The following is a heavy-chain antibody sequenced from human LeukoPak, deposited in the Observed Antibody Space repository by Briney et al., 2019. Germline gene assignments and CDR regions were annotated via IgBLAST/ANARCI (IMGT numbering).Heavy chain of an antibody. J-gene: IGHJ4*02. V-gene: IGHV3-30*03. CDR1: GFTFRSYG. CDR3: ARRAGAYSHPYDY. CDR2: ISYDGGNK. D-gene: IGHD4/OR15-4a*01. Sequence: PGGSLRLSCAASGFTFRSYGMHWVRQAPGKGLEWVTVISYDGGNKYYADSVKGRFTISRDNSKNTLYLQMNSLRAEDTAVYYCARRAGAYSHPYDYWGQGTLVTVSS.